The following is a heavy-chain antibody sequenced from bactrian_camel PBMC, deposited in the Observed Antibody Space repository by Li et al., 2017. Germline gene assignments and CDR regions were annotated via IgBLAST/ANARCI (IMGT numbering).Heavy chain of an antibody. J-gene: IGHJ4*01. Sequence: VQLVESGGGSVQAGGSLRLSCAASGYIHNSECMGWFRQPPGKQREAVAIDYGDGRTYYYWSVKGRFTISRDNAKNTVYLQMNRLKPEDTAMYYCAADPRLSRLSCGRSWVQGPRSVNYYRGQGTQVTVS. V-gene: IGHV3S54*01. D-gene: IGHD6*01. CDR3: AADPRLSRLSCGRSWVQGPRSVNYY. CDR1: GYIHNSEC. CDR2: IDYGDGRT.